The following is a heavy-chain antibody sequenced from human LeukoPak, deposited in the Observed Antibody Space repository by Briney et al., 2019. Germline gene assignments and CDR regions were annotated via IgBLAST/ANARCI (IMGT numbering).Heavy chain of an antibody. Sequence: ASVKVSCKASGYTFADYYMNCVRQAPAPGLEWMGWISAYNDNTNYAQKFQGRVNMTTDTSTSTAYMELRSLRSDDTAVYYCARFLCDNGVCHRAFDIWGEGTAVTVS. CDR2: ISAYNDNT. CDR3: ARFLCDNGVCHRAFDI. J-gene: IGHJ3*02. D-gene: IGHD2-8*01. CDR1: GYTFADYY. V-gene: IGHV1-18*04.